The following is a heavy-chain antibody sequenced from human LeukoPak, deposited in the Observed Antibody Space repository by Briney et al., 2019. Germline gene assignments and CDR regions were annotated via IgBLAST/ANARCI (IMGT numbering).Heavy chain of an antibody. D-gene: IGHD3-10*01. V-gene: IGHV3-72*01. CDR3: ARGGSGSKNYYYYGMGV. CDR2: TRNKANSYTT. CDR1: GFTFSDHY. J-gene: IGHJ6*02. Sequence: GGSLRLSCAASGFTFSDHYMDWVRQAPGKGLEWVGRTRNKANSYTTEYAASVKGRFTISRDDSKNSLYLQMNSLKTEDTAVYYCARGGSGSKNYYYYGMGVWGQGTTVTVSS.